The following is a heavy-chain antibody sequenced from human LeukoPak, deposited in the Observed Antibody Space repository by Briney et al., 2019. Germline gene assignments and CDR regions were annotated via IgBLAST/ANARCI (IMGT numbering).Heavy chain of an antibody. J-gene: IGHJ3*02. CDR2: IYSGGST. CDR1: EFSVGSNY. CDR3: AKDVLEDGGNAFDI. V-gene: IGHV3-53*05. Sequence: AGGSLRLSCAASEFSVGSNYMTWVRQAPGKGLEWVSLIYSGGSTYYADSVKGRFTISRDNAKNSLYLQMNSLRAEDMALYYCAKDVLEDGGNAFDIWGQGTMVTVSS.